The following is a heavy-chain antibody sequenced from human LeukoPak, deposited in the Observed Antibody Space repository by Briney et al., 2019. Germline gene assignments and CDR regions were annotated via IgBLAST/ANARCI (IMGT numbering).Heavy chain of an antibody. D-gene: IGHD6-13*01. CDR2: IKEDGSEE. CDR3: ARDRRYSSSLNWFDP. Sequence: GGSLRLSCGAYGFTFSDSWMNWVRQAPGKGLEWVAAIKEDGSEEYYMGSVKGRFTISRDNAKNSLYLQMNSLRAEDTAVYYCARDRRYSSSLNWFDPWGQGTLVTVSS. V-gene: IGHV3-7*01. CDR1: GFTFSDSW. J-gene: IGHJ5*02.